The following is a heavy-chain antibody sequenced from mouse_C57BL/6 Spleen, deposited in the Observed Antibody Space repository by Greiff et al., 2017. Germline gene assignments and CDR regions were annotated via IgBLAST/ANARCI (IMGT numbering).Heavy chain of an antibody. CDR1: GYTFTSYW. V-gene: IGHV1-55*01. CDR2: IYPGSGST. J-gene: IGHJ2*01. Sequence: QVQLQQPGAELVKPGASVKMSCKASGYTFTSYWITWVKQRPGQGLEWIGDIYPGSGSTNYNEKFKSKATLTVDTSSSTAYMQLSSLTSEDSAVYYCARRNDGNYDLDYWGQGTTLTVSS. D-gene: IGHD2-1*01. CDR3: ARRNDGNYDLDY.